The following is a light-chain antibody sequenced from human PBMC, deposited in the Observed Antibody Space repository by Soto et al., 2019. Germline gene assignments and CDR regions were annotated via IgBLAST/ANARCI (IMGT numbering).Light chain of an antibody. CDR2: GAS. Sequence: AIQMTQSPSSLSASVGDRVTITCRASQAIRNDLGWYQQKPGKAPNLLIFGASNLQAGVPVRFSASGSGTNFTLTISNLQPEDFASYYCLQDYTYPWTFGLGTKVDI. CDR1: QAIRND. J-gene: IGKJ1*01. V-gene: IGKV1-6*01. CDR3: LQDYTYPWT.